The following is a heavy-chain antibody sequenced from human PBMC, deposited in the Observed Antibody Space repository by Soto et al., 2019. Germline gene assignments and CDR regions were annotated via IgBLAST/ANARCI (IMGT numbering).Heavy chain of an antibody. CDR3: ARDKRDLRFLEWTYYFDY. CDR2: ISYDGSNK. V-gene: IGHV3-30-3*01. D-gene: IGHD3-3*01. J-gene: IGHJ4*02. Sequence: QVQLVESGGGVVQPGRSLRLSCAASGFIFSSCAMHWVRQAPGKGLEWVALISYDGSNKYYADSVKGRFTISRDNSKNTLYLQMNSLRAEDTAGYYCARDKRDLRFLEWTYYFDYWGQGTLVTVSS. CDR1: GFIFSSCA.